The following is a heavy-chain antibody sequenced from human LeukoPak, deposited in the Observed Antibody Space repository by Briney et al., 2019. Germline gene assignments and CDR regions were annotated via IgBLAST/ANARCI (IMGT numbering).Heavy chain of an antibody. CDR1: GGSISGYY. CDR2: IYTSGST. D-gene: IGHD1-7*01. CDR3: ARRADLELCYYYMDV. J-gene: IGHJ6*03. V-gene: IGHV4-4*09. Sequence: SESLSDTCTVPGGSISGYYWSWIRQTPRKRLEWIGYIYTSGSTNYTPSLKSRVTISVDTSKNQFSLKLSSVTAADTAVYYCARRADLELCYYYMDVWGKGTTVTVSS.